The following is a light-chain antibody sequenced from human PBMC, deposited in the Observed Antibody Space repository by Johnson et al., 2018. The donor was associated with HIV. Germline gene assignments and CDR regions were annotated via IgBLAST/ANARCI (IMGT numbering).Light chain of an antibody. V-gene: IGLV1-51*02. Sequence: HSVLTQPPSVSVAPGLKVTISCSGSSSNIGNNYVSWYQQLPGTAPKLLIYENNKRPSGIPDRFSGSKSGTSATLGITGLQTGDEADYYCGTWDSSLRAYNYVFGTGTKVTVL. CDR2: ENN. CDR3: GTWDSSLRAYNYV. CDR1: SSNIGNNY. J-gene: IGLJ1*01.